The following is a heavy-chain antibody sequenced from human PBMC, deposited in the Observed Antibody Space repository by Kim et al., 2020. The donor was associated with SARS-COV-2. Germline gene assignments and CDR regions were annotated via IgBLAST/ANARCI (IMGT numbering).Heavy chain of an antibody. CDR1: GFTFSSYE. D-gene: IGHD3-10*01. CDR3: ARDRTMVRGVKYYFDY. CDR2: ISSSGSTI. J-gene: IGHJ4*02. Sequence: GGSLRLSCAASGFTFSSYEMNWVRQAPGKGLEWVSYISSSGSTIYYADSVKGRFTISRDNAKNSLYLQMNSLRAEDTAVYYCARDRTMVRGVKYYFDYWGQGTLVTVSS. V-gene: IGHV3-48*03.